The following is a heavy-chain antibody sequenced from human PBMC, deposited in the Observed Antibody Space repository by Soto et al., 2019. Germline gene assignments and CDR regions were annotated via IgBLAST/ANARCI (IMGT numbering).Heavy chain of an antibody. Sequence: GGSLRLSCAASGFTFSSYGMHWVRQAPGKGLEWVAVIWYDGSNKYYADSVKGRFTISRDNSKNTLYLQMNSLRAEDTAVYYCARKDDRGKNVLLWFGSFDYWGQGTLVTVSS. CDR1: GFTFSSYG. J-gene: IGHJ4*02. D-gene: IGHD3-10*01. CDR2: IWYDGSNK. CDR3: ARKDDRGKNVLLWFGSFDY. V-gene: IGHV3-33*01.